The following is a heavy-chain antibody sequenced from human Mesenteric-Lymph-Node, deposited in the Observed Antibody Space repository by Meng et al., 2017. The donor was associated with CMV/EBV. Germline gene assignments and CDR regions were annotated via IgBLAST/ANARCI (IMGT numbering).Heavy chain of an antibody. CDR2: IKQDGSEK. V-gene: IGHV3-7*01. Sequence: GGSLRLSCAASGFTFSSYWMSWVRQAPGKGLEWVANIKQDGSEKYYVDSVKGRFTISRDNAKNSLYLQMNSLRAEDTAVYYCARPYSSGRRYFQHWGQGTLVTVSS. CDR3: ARPYSSGRRYFQH. D-gene: IGHD6-19*01. CDR1: GFTFSSYW. J-gene: IGHJ1*01.